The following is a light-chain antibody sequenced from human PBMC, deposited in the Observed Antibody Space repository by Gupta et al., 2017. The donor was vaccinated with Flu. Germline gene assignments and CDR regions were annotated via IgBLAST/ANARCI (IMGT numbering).Light chain of an antibody. CDR3: SSYTRNTRGVV. Sequence: QSALTQPASVSGSPGQSLPISCTGSNSDVGGYDYVSWYQQHPGKAPKLIIHDVSNWPSGVSNRVSGSKSGNTASLTISGLQTEDEADYYCSSYTRNTRGVVFGGGTKLTVL. J-gene: IGLJ2*01. CDR2: DVS. CDR1: NSDVGGYDY. V-gene: IGLV2-14*01.